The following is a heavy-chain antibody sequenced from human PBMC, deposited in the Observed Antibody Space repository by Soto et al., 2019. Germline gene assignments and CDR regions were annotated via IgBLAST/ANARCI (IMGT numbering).Heavy chain of an antibody. Sequence: SETLSLTCAVYGGSFSGYYWSWIRQPPGKGLEWIGEINHSGSTNYNPSLKSRVTISVDTSKNQFSLKLSSVTAADTAVYYCAKGGSITIFGVASRRPKYNWFDPWGQGTLVTVSS. CDR1: GGSFSGYY. D-gene: IGHD3-3*01. CDR2: INHSGST. V-gene: IGHV4-34*01. CDR3: AKGGSITIFGVASRRPKYNWFDP. J-gene: IGHJ5*02.